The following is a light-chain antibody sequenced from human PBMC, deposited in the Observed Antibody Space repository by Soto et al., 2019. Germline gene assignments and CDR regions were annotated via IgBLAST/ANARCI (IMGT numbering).Light chain of an antibody. CDR1: QSVLYSSNNKNY. CDR2: WAS. V-gene: IGKV4-1*01. J-gene: IGKJ1*01. CDR3: QQYYSTPVT. Sequence: DIVMTQSPDSLAVSLGERATINCKSSQSVLYSSNNKNYLAWYQQKPGQPPKLLIYWASTRESGVPDRFSGSGSGTDFTLPIRSLQAEDVAVYYCQQYYSTPVTFGQGAKVEIK.